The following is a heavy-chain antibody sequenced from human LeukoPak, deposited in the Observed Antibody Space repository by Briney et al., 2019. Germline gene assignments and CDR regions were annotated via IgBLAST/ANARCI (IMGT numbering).Heavy chain of an antibody. D-gene: IGHD6-13*01. CDR1: GGSISSSYSY. V-gene: IGHV4-39*07. Sequence: SETLSLTCTVSGGSISSSYSYWGWIRQPPGKGLEWIGNIYYSGSTYYSPSLTSRVTVSVDTSENQFSLKLSSVTAADTAVYYCATRSQQLVLSWGQGTLVTVSS. CDR2: IYYSGST. CDR3: ATRSQQLVLS. J-gene: IGHJ5*02.